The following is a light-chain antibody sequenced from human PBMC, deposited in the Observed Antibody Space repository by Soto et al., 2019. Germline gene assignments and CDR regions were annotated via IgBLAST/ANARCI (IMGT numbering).Light chain of an antibody. V-gene: IGKV3-11*01. CDR2: DAS. Sequence: EIVLTQSPATLSLSPGERATLSCRASQSVSSYLAWYQQKPGQAPRLLIYDASNRATGIPARFSGSGSVTDFTLSISSLEPEDFAVYYCQQRNNWPPITFGPGTKVDIK. CDR1: QSVSSY. CDR3: QQRNNWPPIT. J-gene: IGKJ3*01.